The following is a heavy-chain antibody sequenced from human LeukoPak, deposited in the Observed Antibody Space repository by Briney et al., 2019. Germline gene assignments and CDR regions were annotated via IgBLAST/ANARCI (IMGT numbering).Heavy chain of an antibody. D-gene: IGHD2-8*01. V-gene: IGHV3-30-3*01. CDR1: GFTFNDYA. CDR2: ISNDGSNK. Sequence: GGSLRLSCTASGFTFNDYAMHWVRQAPGKGLEWVAVISNDGSNKYFADSVKGRFSISRDNAKSSLFLHMNSLRAEDTAIYYCVRDSYYAFDIWGQGTVVAVSS. CDR3: VRDSYYAFDI. J-gene: IGHJ3*02.